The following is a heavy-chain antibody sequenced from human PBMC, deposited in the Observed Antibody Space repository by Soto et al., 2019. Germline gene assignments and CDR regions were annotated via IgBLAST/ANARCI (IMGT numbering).Heavy chain of an antibody. CDR2: IYWNDDK. J-gene: IGHJ4*02. D-gene: IGHD1-26*01. Sequence: SGPTLVNPTQTLTLTCAFSGFSLSSTGVGVGWIRQPPGKALEWLALIYWNDDKRYSPSLKSRLTITKDTSKNQVVLTMTNMDPVDTATYFCAHWPNSGSLYYFVSRCQGTLVTVSS. CDR3: AHWPNSGSLYYFVS. CDR1: GFSLSSTGVG. V-gene: IGHV2-5*01.